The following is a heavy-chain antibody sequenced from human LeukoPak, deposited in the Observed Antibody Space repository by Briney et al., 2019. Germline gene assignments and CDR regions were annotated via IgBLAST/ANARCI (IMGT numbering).Heavy chain of an antibody. J-gene: IGHJ5*02. Sequence: QPGGSLRLSCAASGFTFSTSAMSWVRQAPGKGLEWVSGISGSGDSTYYVDSVKGRFTISRDDSKNTLYLQMNSLRAEDTAIYYCARATRTDVSGSRGWFNTWGQGTLVTVSS. V-gene: IGHV3-23*01. CDR1: GFTFSTSA. D-gene: IGHD2-21*02. CDR2: ISGSGDST. CDR3: ARATRTDVSGSRGWFNT.